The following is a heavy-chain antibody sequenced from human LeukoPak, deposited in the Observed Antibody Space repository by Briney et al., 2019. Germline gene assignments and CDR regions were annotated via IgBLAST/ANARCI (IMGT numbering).Heavy chain of an antibody. D-gene: IGHD4-17*01. V-gene: IGHV4-39*01. J-gene: IGHJ4*02. CDR3: ARTTTVTRRLDY. Sequence: PSETLSLTCTVSGGSISSGDYYWGWIRQPPGKGLEWIGSIYYSGSTYYNPSLKSRVTISVDTSKNQFSLKLSSVTAADTAVYYCARTTTVTRRLDYWGQGTLVTVSS. CDR1: GGSISSGDYY. CDR2: IYYSGST.